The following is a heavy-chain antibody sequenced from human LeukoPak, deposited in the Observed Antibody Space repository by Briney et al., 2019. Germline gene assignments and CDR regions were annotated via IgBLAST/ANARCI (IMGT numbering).Heavy chain of an antibody. V-gene: IGHV4-59*01. CDR1: GGSISSYY. Sequence: PSETLSLTCTVSGGSISSYYWSWIRQPPGKGLEWIGYIYYSGTTNYNPSLKSRVTISVDTSKNQFSLKLSSVTAADTAVYYCARESCSSARCQIDYWGQGTLVTVSS. J-gene: IGHJ4*02. CDR2: IYYSGTT. D-gene: IGHD2-2*01. CDR3: ARESCSSARCQIDY.